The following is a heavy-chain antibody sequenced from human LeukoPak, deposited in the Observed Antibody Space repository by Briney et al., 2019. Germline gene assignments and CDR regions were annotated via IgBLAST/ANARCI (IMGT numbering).Heavy chain of an antibody. J-gene: IGHJ4*02. V-gene: IGHV3-33*06. CDR1: GFTFSSYG. CDR2: IWYDGSNK. D-gene: IGHD3-22*01. Sequence: GGSLRLSCAASGFTFSSYGMHWVRQAPGKGLEWVAVIWYDGSNKYYADSVKGRFTISRDNSKNTLYLQMNSLRAEDTAVYYCAKAPYYYDSSGYQDYWGQGTLVTVS. CDR3: AKAPYYYDSSGYQDY.